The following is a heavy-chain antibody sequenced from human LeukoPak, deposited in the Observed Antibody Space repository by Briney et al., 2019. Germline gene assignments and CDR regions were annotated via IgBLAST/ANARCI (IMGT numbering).Heavy chain of an antibody. Sequence: GGSLRLSCAASGFTFSSSAMHWVRQTPGKGLDWVAVISYDGGKKYYADSVKGRFTISRDNSKNTLYLQMNSLRAEDTAVYYCTKGRYSGSLERGFDYWGQGTLVTVSS. CDR2: ISYDGGKK. CDR1: GFTFSSSA. J-gene: IGHJ4*02. D-gene: IGHD1-26*01. CDR3: TKGRYSGSLERGFDY. V-gene: IGHV3-30*07.